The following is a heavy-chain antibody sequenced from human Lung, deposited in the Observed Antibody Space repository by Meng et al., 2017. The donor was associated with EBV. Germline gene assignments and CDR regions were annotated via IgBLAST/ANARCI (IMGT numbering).Heavy chain of an antibody. D-gene: IGHD5/OR15-5a*01. CDR1: GFTVSTNY. CDR2: IYSGGRT. CDR3: ARGLDSVTAY. Sequence: VQAVAAGGVLVPPGGSLRLSCAASGFTVSTNYMSWVRQAPGKGLEWVSVIYSGGRTYYADSVKGRFTISRDNSKGTLFLQMTSLRAEDTAVYYCARGLDSVTAYWGQGTLVTVSS. J-gene: IGHJ4*02. V-gene: IGHV3-53*01.